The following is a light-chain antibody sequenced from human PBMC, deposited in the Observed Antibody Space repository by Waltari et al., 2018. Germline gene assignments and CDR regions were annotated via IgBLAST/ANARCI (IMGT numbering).Light chain of an antibody. Sequence: SIMLSQPPSMSVAPGQTARITCGGNNIDSESVNWYQQKPGQAPLVVLYDDSARPSGIPRRFSGSNSGNKATLTISRVEAGDEADYYCQLWDTSNDRVVFGGGT. CDR2: DDS. V-gene: IGLV3-21*02. CDR1: NIDSES. J-gene: IGLJ3*02. CDR3: QLWDTSNDRVV.